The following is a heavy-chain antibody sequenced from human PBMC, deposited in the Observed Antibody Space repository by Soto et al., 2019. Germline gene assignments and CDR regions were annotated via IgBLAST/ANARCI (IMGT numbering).Heavy chain of an antibody. CDR3: ARGLSPPSNTVTKQIYYFDY. V-gene: IGHV4-34*01. CDR1: GGSFSGYY. CDR2: INHSGST. D-gene: IGHD4-17*01. J-gene: IGHJ4*02. Sequence: SETLSLTCAVYGGSFSGYYWSWIRQPPGKGLEWIGEINHSGSTNYNPSLKSRVTISVDTSKNQFSLKLSSVTAADTAVYYCARGLSPPSNTVTKQIYYFDYWGQGTLVTVSS.